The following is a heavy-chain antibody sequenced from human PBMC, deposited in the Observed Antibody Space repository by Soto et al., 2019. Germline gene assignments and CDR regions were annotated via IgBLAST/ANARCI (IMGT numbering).Heavy chain of an antibody. D-gene: IGHD1-26*01. CDR3: ARDRSPGGGYYYMDV. V-gene: IGHV1-2*04. CDR2: INPNSGGT. CDR1: GYTFTGYY. Sequence: ASVKVSCKASGYTFTGYYMHWVRQAPGQGLEWMGWINPNSGGTNYAQKFQGWVTMTRDTYISTAYMELSRLRSDDTAVYYCARDRSPGGGYYYMDVWGKGTTVTVSS. J-gene: IGHJ6*03.